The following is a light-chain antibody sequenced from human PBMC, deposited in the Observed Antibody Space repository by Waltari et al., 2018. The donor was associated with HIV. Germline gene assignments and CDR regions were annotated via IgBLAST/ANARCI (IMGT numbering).Light chain of an antibody. J-gene: IGLJ2*01. CDR3: QSTDRSGSYII. CDR2: KDS. V-gene: IGLV3-25*03. CDR1: ALSMQY. Sequence: SYELTQPPSLSVSPGQTARITCSGDALSMQYGYWYQQKPGQAPVLVIYKDSDGSSGIPERFSGSSSGTTVTLTISGAQAEDESAYFCQSTDRSGSYIIFGGGTKLTVL.